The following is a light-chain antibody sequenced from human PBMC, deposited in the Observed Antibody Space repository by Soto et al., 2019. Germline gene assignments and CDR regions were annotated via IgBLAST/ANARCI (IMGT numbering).Light chain of an antibody. Sequence: QSALTQPASVSGSPGQSITISCTGTSSDVGGYNYVSWYQQHPGKAPKLMIHDVSNRPSGVSNRFSGSKSGNTASLTISGLQAEDEADYYCCSYTSTTTWVFGGRTKLTVL. CDR2: DVS. V-gene: IGLV2-14*01. CDR3: CSYTSTTTWV. CDR1: SSDVGGYNY. J-gene: IGLJ3*02.